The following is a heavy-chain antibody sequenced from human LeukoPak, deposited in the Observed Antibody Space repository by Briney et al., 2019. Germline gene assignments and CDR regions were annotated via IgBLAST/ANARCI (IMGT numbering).Heavy chain of an antibody. J-gene: IGHJ4*02. CDR1: GYTFTSYG. V-gene: IGHV1-18*01. CDR2: ISAYNGNT. Sequence: ASVKVSCKASGYTFTSYGISWVRQAPGQGLEWMGWISAYNGNTNYAQKLQGRVTMTTDTSTSTAYMELRSLRSEDTAVYYCARSSRIAAAGTFGYWGQGTLVTVSS. D-gene: IGHD6-13*01. CDR3: ARSSRIAAAGTFGY.